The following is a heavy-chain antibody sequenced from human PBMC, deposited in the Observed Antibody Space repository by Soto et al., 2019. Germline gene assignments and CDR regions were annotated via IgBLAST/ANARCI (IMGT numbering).Heavy chain of an antibody. CDR3: ARRRGVWRV. J-gene: IGHJ6*04. CDR1: GGSFSGYY. CDR2: INHSGST. D-gene: IGHD2-8*02. Sequence: SETLSLTCAVYGGSFSGYYGSWIRQPPGKGLEWIGEINHSGSTNYNPSLKSRVTISVDTSKNQFSLKLSSVTAADTAVYYCARRRGVWRVWGKGTTVTVSS. V-gene: IGHV4-34*01.